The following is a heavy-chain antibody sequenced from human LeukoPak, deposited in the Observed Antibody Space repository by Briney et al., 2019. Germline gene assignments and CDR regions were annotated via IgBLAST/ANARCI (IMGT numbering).Heavy chain of an antibody. D-gene: IGHD3-9*01. CDR3: ARDPGYFDWLPKNRAWFDP. V-gene: IGHV1-69*05. J-gene: IGHJ5*02. Sequence: SVKVSCKASGGTFSSYAISWVRQAPGQGLEWMGGIIPIFGTANYAQKFQGRVTITTDESTSTAYMELSSLRSEDTAVYYCARDPGYFDWLPKNRAWFDPWGQGTLVTVSS. CDR2: IIPIFGTA. CDR1: GGTFSSYA.